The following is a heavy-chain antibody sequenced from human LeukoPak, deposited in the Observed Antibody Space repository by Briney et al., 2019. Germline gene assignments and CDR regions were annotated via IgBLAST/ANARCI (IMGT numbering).Heavy chain of an antibody. J-gene: IGHJ4*02. V-gene: IGHV4-39*01. Sequence: SETLSLTCTVSGGSISSSSYYWGWIRQPPGRGLEWIGSIYYSGSTYYNPSLKSRVTISVDTSKNQFSLKLSSVTAADTAVYYCARRATYYYGSGIYYYFDYWGQGTLVTVSS. D-gene: IGHD3-10*01. CDR1: GGSISSSSYY. CDR3: ARRATYYYGSGIYYYFDY. CDR2: IYYSGST.